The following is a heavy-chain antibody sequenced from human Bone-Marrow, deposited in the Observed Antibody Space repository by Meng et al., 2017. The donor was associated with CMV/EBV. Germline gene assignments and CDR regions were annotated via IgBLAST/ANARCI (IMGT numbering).Heavy chain of an antibody. CDR3: ASGGYSGYDFVNWFDP. D-gene: IGHD5-12*01. J-gene: IGHJ5*02. CDR2: ISYDGSNK. CDR1: VFGLTRYG. Sequence: SVFGLTRYGSDLVVRALGKGLEWVAVISYDGSNKYYAGSVTGRFTIYSDNSKNTLYLQMNSLRVEDTAVYYCASGGYSGYDFVNWFDPWGQGTLVTVSS. V-gene: IGHV3-30*04.